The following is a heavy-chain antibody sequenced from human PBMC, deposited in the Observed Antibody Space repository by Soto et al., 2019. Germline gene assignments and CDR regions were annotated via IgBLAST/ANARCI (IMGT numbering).Heavy chain of an antibody. J-gene: IGHJ5*02. CDR1: GYTFTAYS. V-gene: IGHV1-3*01. CDR3: AKGGYCGSTSCLSWFDP. CDR2: INAGNGDT. Sequence: VASVKLSCKASGYTFTAYSMHWVRQAPEQSPEWVGWINAGNGDTKYSQKFQGRVTITRDTSASTAYMELSSLRSEDTAVYYCAKGGYCGSTSCLSWFDPWGQGTLVTVSS. D-gene: IGHD2-2*01.